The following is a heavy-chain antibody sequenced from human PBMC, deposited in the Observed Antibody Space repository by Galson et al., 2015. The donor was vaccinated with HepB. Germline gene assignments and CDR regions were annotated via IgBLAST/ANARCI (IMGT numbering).Heavy chain of an antibody. D-gene: IGHD5-18*01. Sequence: SVKVSCKASGYTFNKFSITWVRQAPGQGLEWMGWINAFNGDRNSAPKFQGRLTLSTDTSTSTAYMELRSLRSDDTAVYFCARGLDTSMVWGWSWFDPWGQGTLVTVSS. V-gene: IGHV1-18*01. CDR1: GYTFNKFS. J-gene: IGHJ5*02. CDR2: INAFNGDR. CDR3: ARGLDTSMVWGWSWFDP.